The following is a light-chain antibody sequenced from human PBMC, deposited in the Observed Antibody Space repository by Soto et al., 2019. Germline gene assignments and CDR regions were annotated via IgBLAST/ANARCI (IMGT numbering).Light chain of an antibody. CDR2: DAS. CDR3: QQYNSYSLT. CDR1: QSISTS. V-gene: IGKV1-5*01. J-gene: IGKJ4*01. Sequence: DIHMTQSPSTLSAYVGERFTITGRASQSISTSLAWYQQTPRKAPKLLIYDASSLESGVPSRFSGSGSGTEFTLTISSLQPDDFATYFCQQYNSYSLTFGGGTKVDI.